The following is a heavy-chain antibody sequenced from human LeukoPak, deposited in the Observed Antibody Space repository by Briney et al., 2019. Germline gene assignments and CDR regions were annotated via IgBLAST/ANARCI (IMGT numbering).Heavy chain of an antibody. CDR1: GFTFRSYW. V-gene: IGHV3-7*03. Sequence: PGGSLRLSCAASGFTFRSYWMSWVRQAPGKGLEWVANINQGGSVKYYVDSVKGRFTISRDDAKNSLYVQMNSLRDEDTAVYYCARTLLISVSIDYWGQGTLVTVSS. CDR3: ARTLLISVSIDY. CDR2: INQGGSVK. J-gene: IGHJ4*02. D-gene: IGHD3-10*02.